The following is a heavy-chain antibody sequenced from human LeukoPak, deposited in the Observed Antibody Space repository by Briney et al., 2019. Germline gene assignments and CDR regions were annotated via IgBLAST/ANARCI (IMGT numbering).Heavy chain of an antibody. CDR1: DFSLSTPGTG. J-gene: IGHJ4*02. CDR3: AHLVVTIDWRSYFDY. V-gene: IGHV2-5*01. Sequence: SGPTLVHPTPTLTLTCTFSDFSLSTPGTGVGWIRQPPGKAPEWLVMIYYNDDKRYSPSLRSRLTITKDTAKNQVVLTMTNVDVVDTATYYCAHLVVTIDWRSYFDYWGQGSLVTVSS. CDR2: IYYNDDK. D-gene: IGHD3-9*01.